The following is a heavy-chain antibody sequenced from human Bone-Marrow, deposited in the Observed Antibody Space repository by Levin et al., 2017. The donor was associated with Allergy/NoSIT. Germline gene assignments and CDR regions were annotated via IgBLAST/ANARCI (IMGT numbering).Heavy chain of an antibody. CDR2: ISYDGSNK. Sequence: GGSLRLSCTASGFTFSSYGMHWVRQAPGKGLEWVAVISYDGSNKYYADSVKGRFTISRDNSKNTLYLQMNSLRAEDTAVYYCAKDPSVTTFIYYGMDVWGQGTTVTVSS. D-gene: IGHD4-11*01. J-gene: IGHJ6*02. CDR3: AKDPSVTTFIYYGMDV. V-gene: IGHV3-30*18. CDR1: GFTFSSYG.